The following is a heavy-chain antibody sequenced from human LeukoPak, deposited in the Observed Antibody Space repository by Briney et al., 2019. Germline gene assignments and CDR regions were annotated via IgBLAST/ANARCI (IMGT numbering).Heavy chain of an antibody. J-gene: IGHJ6*03. CDR3: ARAEYCSSTSCYTGGYYYYYYMDV. CDR1: GGSISSYY. CDR2: IYYSGST. V-gene: IGHV4-59*01. Sequence: SETLSLTCTVSGGSISSYYWSWIRQPPGKGLEWIGYIYYSGSTNYNPSLKSRVTISVDTSKNQFSLKLSSVTAADTAVYYCARAEYCSSTSCYTGGYYYYYYMDVWGKGTTVTVSS. D-gene: IGHD2-2*02.